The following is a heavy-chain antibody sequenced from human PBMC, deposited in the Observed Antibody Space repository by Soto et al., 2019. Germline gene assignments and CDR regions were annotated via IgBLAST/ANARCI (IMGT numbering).Heavy chain of an antibody. CDR1: GGSFSGYY. V-gene: IGHV4-34*01. Sequence: SETLSLTCAVYGGSFSGYYWSWIRQPPGKGLEWIGEINHSGSTNYNPSLKSRVTISVDTSKNQFSLKLSSVTAADTAVYYCAVGGNSPPNYYYYMDVWGKGTTVTVSS. CDR3: AVGGNSPPNYYYYMDV. CDR2: INHSGST. J-gene: IGHJ6*03.